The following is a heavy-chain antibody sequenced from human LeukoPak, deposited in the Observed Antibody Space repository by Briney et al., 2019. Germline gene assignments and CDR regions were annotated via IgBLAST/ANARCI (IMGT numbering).Heavy chain of an antibody. J-gene: IGHJ4*02. CDR2: IYSSGFT. CDR3: ARHRSGCSGGSCYLYYFDY. D-gene: IGHD2-15*01. Sequence: SETLSLTCSVSGGSIRSSSYYWAWIRQPPGEGLEWIGSIYSSGFTSYKPSLKSRLTISVDTSKNQFSLKLSSVTAADTAVYYCARHRSGCSGGSCYLYYFDYWGQGTLVTVSS. CDR1: GGSIRSSSYY. V-gene: IGHV4-39*01.